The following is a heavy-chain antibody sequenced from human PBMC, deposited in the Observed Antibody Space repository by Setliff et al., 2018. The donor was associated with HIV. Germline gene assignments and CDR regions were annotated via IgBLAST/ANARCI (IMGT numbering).Heavy chain of an antibody. Sequence: SETLSLTCAVSAYSISSGYYWGWIRQPPGKGLEWIGSIYHSGSTYYNPSLMSRVTISVDTSKNQISLKMNSVTAADTAVYHCARELSHIVGAPRYMDVWGKGTTVTVSS. CDR3: ARELSHIVGAPRYMDV. CDR1: AYSISSGYY. V-gene: IGHV4-38-2*02. D-gene: IGHD1-26*01. CDR2: IYHSGST. J-gene: IGHJ6*03.